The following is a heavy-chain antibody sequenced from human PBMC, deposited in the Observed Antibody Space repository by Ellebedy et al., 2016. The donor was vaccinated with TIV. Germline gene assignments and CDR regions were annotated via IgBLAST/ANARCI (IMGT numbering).Heavy chain of an antibody. CDR3: ARGYSSGWYSIVPDY. D-gene: IGHD6-19*01. V-gene: IGHV1-2*02. J-gene: IGHJ4*02. CDR2: INPNSGGT. Sequence: ASVKVSCXASGYTFTSYGISWVRQAPGQGLEWMGWINPNSGGTNYAQKFQGRVTMTRDTSISTAYMELSRLRSDDTAVYYCARGYSSGWYSIVPDYWGQGTLVTVSS. CDR1: GYTFTSYG.